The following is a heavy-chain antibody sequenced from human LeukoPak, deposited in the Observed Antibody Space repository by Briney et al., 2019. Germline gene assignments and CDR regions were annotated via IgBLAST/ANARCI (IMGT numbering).Heavy chain of an antibody. CDR2: FDLEDGET. J-gene: IGHJ6*03. D-gene: IGHD4-17*01. CDR3: ATGGYGDYVYPYLFYYMDV. CDR1: GYTLTELS. V-gene: IGHV1-24*01. Sequence: ASVKVSCKVSGYTLTELSMHWVRQAPGKGLEWMGGFDLEDGETIYAQKFQGRVTMTEDTSTDTAYMELSSLRSEDTAVYYCATGGYGDYVYPYLFYYMDVWGKGTTVTVSS.